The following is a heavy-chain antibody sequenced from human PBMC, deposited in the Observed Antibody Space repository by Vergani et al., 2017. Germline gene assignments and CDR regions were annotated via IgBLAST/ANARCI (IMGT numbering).Heavy chain of an antibody. CDR3: SRGDYGILTGYRY. CDR2: INPSGGHT. D-gene: IGHD3-9*01. V-gene: IGHV1-46*03. Sequence: QVQVVQSGAEVKKSGASVKVSCKTSGYTFSNYYMHWVRQAPGQGLEWMGIINPSGGHTNYAQKFQGRVTMTRETSTSTVYMELSSLRSEDKAIYYCSRGDYGILTGYRYWGQGTLVTVSA. J-gene: IGHJ4*02. CDR1: GYTFSNYY.